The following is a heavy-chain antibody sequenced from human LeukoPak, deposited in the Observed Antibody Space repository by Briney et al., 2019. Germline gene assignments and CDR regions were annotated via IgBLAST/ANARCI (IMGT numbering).Heavy chain of an antibody. J-gene: IGHJ4*02. V-gene: IGHV3-23*01. Sequence: GGSLRLSCAASGFTFSSYAMSWVRQAPGKGLEWVSAISGSGGSTYYADSVKGRFTISRNNSKNTLYLQMNSLRAEETAVYYCAKVPYPQAAAGIFDYWGQGTLVTVSS. CDR2: ISGSGGST. D-gene: IGHD6-13*01. CDR1: GFTFSSYA. CDR3: AKVPYPQAAAGIFDY.